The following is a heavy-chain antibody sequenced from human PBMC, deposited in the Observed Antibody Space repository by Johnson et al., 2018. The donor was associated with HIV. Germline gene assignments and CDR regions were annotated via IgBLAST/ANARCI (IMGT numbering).Heavy chain of an antibody. V-gene: IGHV3-30*04. J-gene: IGHJ3*02. CDR3: AREPGIAVAGTDAFDI. CDR2: ISYDGSNK. Sequence: VESGGGVVQPGRSLRLSCAASGFTFSSYAMHWVRQAPGKGLEWVAVISYDGSNKYYADSVKGRFTISRDNSKNTLYLQMNSLSAEDTAVYYCAREPGIAVAGTDAFDIWGQGTMVTVSS. CDR1: GFTFSSYA. D-gene: IGHD6-19*01.